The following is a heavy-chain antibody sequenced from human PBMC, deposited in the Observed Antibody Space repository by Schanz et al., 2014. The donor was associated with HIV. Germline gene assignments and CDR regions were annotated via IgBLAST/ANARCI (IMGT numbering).Heavy chain of an antibody. D-gene: IGHD3-16*01. V-gene: IGHV1-18*01. CDR2: ISANNGNT. J-gene: IGHJ6*02. CDR3: ARITGEHYYAMDV. CDR1: GGTFSSFA. Sequence: QVQLVQSGAEVKKPGSSVKVSCKTSGGTFSSFAITWVRQAPGQGLEWMAWISANNGNTYYAQKVQGRVSMATDTSTNTAYMELRSLRSDDTAVYYCARITGEHYYAMDVWGQGTTVTVTS.